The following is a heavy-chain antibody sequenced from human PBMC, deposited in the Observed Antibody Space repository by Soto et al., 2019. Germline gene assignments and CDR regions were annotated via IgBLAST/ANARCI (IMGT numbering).Heavy chain of an antibody. Sequence: EVKLVESGGGLVQPGESLRLSCAASGFTFSCNWMHWVRQAPGKGLVWVSRIHSDGSSTTYGDSVKGRFTISRDNARNTVFLQMNSLRVEDTAVYYCARGDRGAFDIWGQGTVVTVSS. J-gene: IGHJ3*02. V-gene: IGHV3-74*01. CDR1: GFTFSCNW. D-gene: IGHD1-26*01. CDR3: ARGDRGAFDI. CDR2: IHSDGSST.